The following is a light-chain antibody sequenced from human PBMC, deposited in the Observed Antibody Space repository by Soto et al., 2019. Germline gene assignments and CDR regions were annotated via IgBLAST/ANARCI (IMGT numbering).Light chain of an antibody. J-gene: IGKJ1*01. CDR1: QGISSY. V-gene: IGKV1-39*01. CDR2: AAS. Sequence: DIQMTQSPSSLSASVGDRVTITCRASQGISSYLNWYQQKPGKAPKPLIYAASSLQSGVPSRFSGSGSGTDFTLTISSLQPEDFATYYCQQSYSTLWTFGQGTKWIS. CDR3: QQSYSTLWT.